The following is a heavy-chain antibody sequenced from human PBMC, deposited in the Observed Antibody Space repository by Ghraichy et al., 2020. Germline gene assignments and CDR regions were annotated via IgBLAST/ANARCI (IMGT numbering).Heavy chain of an antibody. Sequence: GGSLRLSCAASGFTFSSYWMHWVRQAPGKGLVWVSRINSDGNSTSYADSVKGRFTISRDNAKNTLYLQMNSLRAEDTAVYYCARAYDYVWGSYRFSFDYWGQGTLVTVSS. D-gene: IGHD3-16*02. V-gene: IGHV3-74*01. CDR2: INSDGNST. J-gene: IGHJ4*02. CDR1: GFTFSSYW. CDR3: ARAYDYVWGSYRFSFDY.